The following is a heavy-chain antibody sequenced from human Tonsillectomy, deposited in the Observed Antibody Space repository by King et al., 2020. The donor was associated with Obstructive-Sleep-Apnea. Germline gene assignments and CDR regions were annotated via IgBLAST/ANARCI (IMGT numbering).Heavy chain of an antibody. D-gene: IGHD5-24*01. V-gene: IGHV3-48*04. CDR3: ARKVEMATIFGY. CDR2: ISSSSSTI. Sequence: VQLVESGGGLVQPGGSLRLSCAASGFTFSSYIMNWVRQAPGTGLEWFSYISSSSSTIYYADSVKGRFTISRDNGKNSLYLQMNSLRAEDTAVYYCARKVEMATIFGYWGQGTRVTVSS. CDR1: GFTFSSYI. J-gene: IGHJ4*02.